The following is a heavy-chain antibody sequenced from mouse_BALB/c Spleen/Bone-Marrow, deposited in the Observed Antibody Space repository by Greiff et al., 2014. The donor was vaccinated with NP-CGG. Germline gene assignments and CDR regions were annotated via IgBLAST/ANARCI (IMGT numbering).Heavy chain of an antibody. CDR2: IWSGGST. J-gene: IGHJ1*01. CDR3: ARKRYGGYFDV. D-gene: IGHD2-14*01. Sequence: VKLMESGPGLVQPSQSLSITCTVSGFSLTSYGVHWVRQSPGKGLEWLGVIWSGGSTDYNAAFISRLSISKDNSKSQVFFKMNSLQANDTAIYYCARKRYGGYFDVWGAGTTVTVSS. V-gene: IGHV2-2*02. CDR1: GFSLTSYG.